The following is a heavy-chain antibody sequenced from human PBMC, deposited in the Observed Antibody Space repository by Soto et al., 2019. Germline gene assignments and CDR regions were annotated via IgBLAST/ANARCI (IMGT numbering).Heavy chain of an antibody. CDR2: ISYDETNR. J-gene: IGHJ6*02. V-gene: IGHV3-30*18. CDR1: GYSFSNYG. Sequence: PGGSLRIYCAASGYSFSNYGIHWVRKAPGKGLEWVAVISYDETNRKYADSVKGRFPVSRDNSNSTLYLQMNSLRVEDTAVYYCAKDLSYYYYYGMDVWGQGTTVTVSS. CDR3: AKDLSYYYYYGMDV.